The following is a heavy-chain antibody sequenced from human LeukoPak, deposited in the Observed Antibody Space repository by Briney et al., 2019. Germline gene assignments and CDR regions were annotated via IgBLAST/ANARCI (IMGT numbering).Heavy chain of an antibody. V-gene: IGHV3-7*01. CDR2: IKQDGSEK. J-gene: IGHJ4*02. CDR1: GFTFSSYW. D-gene: IGHD2-15*01. Sequence: PGGSLRLSSAASGFTFSSYWMSWVRQAPGKGLEWVANIKQDGSEKYYVDSVKGRFTISRDNAKNSLYLQMNSLRAEDTAVHYCARDQYCSGGSCYSIPFDYWGQGTLVTVSS. CDR3: ARDQYCSGGSCYSIPFDY.